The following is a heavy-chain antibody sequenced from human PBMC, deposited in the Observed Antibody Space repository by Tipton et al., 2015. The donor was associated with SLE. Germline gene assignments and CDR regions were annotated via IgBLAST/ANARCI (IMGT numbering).Heavy chain of an antibody. CDR1: GFTFSSYA. CDR2: ISSSSSYI. J-gene: IGHJ6*03. CDR3: AKESPDYYYMDV. V-gene: IGHV3-23*01. Sequence: SLRLSCAASGFTFSSYAMSWVRQAPGRGLEWVSYISSSSSYIYYADSVKGRFTISRDNSKNTLYLQMNSLRAEDTAVYYCAKESPDYYYMDVWGKGTTVTVSS.